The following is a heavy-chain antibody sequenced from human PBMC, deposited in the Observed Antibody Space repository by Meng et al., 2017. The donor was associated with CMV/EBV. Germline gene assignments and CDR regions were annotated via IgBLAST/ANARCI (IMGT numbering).Heavy chain of an antibody. V-gene: IGHV3-21*01. CDR2: ISSSSSYI. CDR3: ARVRGADYSIAQGRSTGYYFDY. CDR1: GFTCSSYS. D-gene: IGHD4-11*01. Sequence: EVQLVESGGGLVKPGGSLRLSCAASGFTCSSYSMNWVRQAPGKGLEWVSSISSSSSYIYYADSVKGRFTISRDNAKNSLYLQMNSLRAEDTAVYYCARVRGADYSIAQGRSTGYYFDYWGQGTLVTVAS. J-gene: IGHJ4*02.